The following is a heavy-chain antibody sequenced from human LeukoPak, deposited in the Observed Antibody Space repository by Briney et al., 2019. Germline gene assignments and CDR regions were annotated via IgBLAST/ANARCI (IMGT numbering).Heavy chain of an antibody. CDR2: IYHSGST. CDR3: ARAVQYYFDY. V-gene: IGHV4-30-2*01. Sequence: SETLFLTCAVSGGSISSGGYSWSWIRQPPGKGLEWIGYIYHSGSTYYNPSLKSRVTISVDRSKNQFSLKLSSVTAADTAVYYCARAVQYYFDYWGQGTLVTVSS. CDR1: GGSISSGGYS. J-gene: IGHJ4*02.